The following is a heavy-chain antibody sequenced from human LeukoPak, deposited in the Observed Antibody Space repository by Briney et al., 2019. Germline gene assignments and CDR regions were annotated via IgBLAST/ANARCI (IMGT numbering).Heavy chain of an antibody. V-gene: IGHV3-23*01. J-gene: IGHJ4*02. CDR3: AKDVYYDILTGYYRNFDY. Sequence: GGSLSLSCAASGFTFSSYALSWVRQAPRKGLEWVSAVSGSGGSTYYADSVKGRFTISRDNSKNTLYLQMNSLRAEDTAVYYCAKDVYYDILTGYYRNFDYWGQGTLVTVSS. CDR2: VSGSGGST. D-gene: IGHD3-9*01. CDR1: GFTFSSYA.